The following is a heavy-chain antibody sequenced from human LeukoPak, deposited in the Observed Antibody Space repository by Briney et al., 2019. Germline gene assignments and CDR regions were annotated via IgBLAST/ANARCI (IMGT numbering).Heavy chain of an antibody. J-gene: IGHJ6*02. CDR2: VHYSGSA. V-gene: IGHV4-59*06. CDR3: ARDRVTVAGRDYSYYYGMDV. D-gene: IGHD6-19*01. CDR1: GDSISSYY. Sequence: PSETLSLTCTVSGDSISSYYWTWIRQHPRKGLEWVGYVHYSGSASYNPSLKSRVTISGDTSKNQFSLKLSSVTAADTAVYYCARDRVTVAGRDYSYYYGMDVWGQGTAVTVSS.